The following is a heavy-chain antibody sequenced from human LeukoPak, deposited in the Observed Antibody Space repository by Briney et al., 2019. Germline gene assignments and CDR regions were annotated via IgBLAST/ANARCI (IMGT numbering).Heavy chain of an antibody. V-gene: IGHV3-23*01. CDR1: GFNLSSYA. J-gene: IGHJ4*02. D-gene: IGHD2-2*01. CDR2: ISGSGGST. CDR3: AKDPPYCTSTSCYGGGDY. Sequence: PGRSLRLSCAASGFNLSSYAMSWVRQAPGKGLEWVSAISGSGGSTYYADSVKGRFTISRDNSKNTLYLQMNSLRAGDTAVYYCAKDPPYCTSTSCYGGGDYWGQGTLVTVSS.